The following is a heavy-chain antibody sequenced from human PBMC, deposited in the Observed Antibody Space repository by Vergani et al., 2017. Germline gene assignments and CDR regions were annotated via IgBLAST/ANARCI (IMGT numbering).Heavy chain of an antibody. D-gene: IGHD1-20*01. CDR1: GGSISSGSYY. CDR2: IYTSGST. Sequence: QVQLQESGPGLVKPSQTLALTCTVSGGSISSGSYYWSWIRQPAGKGLEWIGRIYTSGSTNYNPSLKSRVTISVDTSKNQFSLKLSSVTAADTAVYYCASXEYNWNDLGSGFDPWGQGTLVTVSS. J-gene: IGHJ5*02. V-gene: IGHV4-61*02. CDR3: ASXEYNWNDLGSGFDP.